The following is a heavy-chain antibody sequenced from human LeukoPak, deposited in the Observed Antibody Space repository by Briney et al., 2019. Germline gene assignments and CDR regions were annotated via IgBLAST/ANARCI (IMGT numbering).Heavy chain of an antibody. Sequence: PGGSLRLSCSASGLTVSSNYMSWVRQAPGKGLEWVSVINSGGSTYYADSVKGRFTISRDNSKNTLYLQMNSLRAEDTAVYYCARSNNGGWGYCDYWGQGSLVTVSS. CDR2: INSGGST. J-gene: IGHJ4*02. D-gene: IGHD3-16*01. CDR3: ARSNNGGWGYCDY. CDR1: GLTVSSNY. V-gene: IGHV3-53*01.